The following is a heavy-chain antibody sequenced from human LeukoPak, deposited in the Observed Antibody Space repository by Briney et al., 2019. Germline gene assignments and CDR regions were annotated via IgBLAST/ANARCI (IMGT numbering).Heavy chain of an antibody. V-gene: IGHV3-30*18. CDR2: ISYDGSNK. J-gene: IGHJ4*02. Sequence: GGSLRLSCAASGFTFSSYGMHWVRQAPGKGLEWVAVISYDGSNKYYADSVKGRFTLSRDNSKNTLYLQMNSLRAEDTAVYYCAKQYYYDSSGYWWGQGTLVTVSS. CDR1: GFTFSSYG. D-gene: IGHD3-22*01. CDR3: AKQYYYDSSGYW.